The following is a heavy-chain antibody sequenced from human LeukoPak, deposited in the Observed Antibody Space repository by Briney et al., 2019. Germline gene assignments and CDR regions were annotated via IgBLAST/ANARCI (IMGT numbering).Heavy chain of an antibody. CDR1: GGSISSYH. D-gene: IGHD6-13*01. Sequence: PSETLSLTCTVSGGSISSYHWSWIRQPPGKGLEWIGYIYYSGSTNYNPSLKSRVTISVDTSKNQFSLKLSSVTAADTAVCYCARAEPHSSSWYDPTWFDPWGQGTLVTVSS. CDR2: IYYSGST. V-gene: IGHV4-59*01. J-gene: IGHJ5*02. CDR3: ARAEPHSSSWYDPTWFDP.